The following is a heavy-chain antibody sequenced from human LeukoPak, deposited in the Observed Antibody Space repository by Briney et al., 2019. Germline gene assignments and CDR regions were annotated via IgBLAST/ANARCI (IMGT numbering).Heavy chain of an antibody. D-gene: IGHD6-19*01. Sequence: GASVKVSCKAFGYTFTSYGISWVRQAPGQGLEWMGWISAYNGNTNYAQKFQGRVTITADESTSTAYMELSSLRSEDTAVYYCARDERMGEQWLVQGGNYYYGMDVWGQGTTVTVSS. CDR3: ARDERMGEQWLVQGGNYYYGMDV. V-gene: IGHV1-18*01. J-gene: IGHJ6*02. CDR1: GYTFTSYG. CDR2: ISAYNGNT.